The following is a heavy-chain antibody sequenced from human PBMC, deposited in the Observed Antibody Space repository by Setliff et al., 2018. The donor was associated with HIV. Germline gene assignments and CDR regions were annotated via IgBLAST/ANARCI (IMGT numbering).Heavy chain of an antibody. CDR3: ARHRVDTSMLVVKSPGAFDL. CDR1: GYSFGDYW. CDR2: IFPADSDT. V-gene: IGHV5-51*01. J-gene: IGHJ3*01. D-gene: IGHD3-22*01. Sequence: PGESLKISCRGFGYSFGDYWIGWVRQKPGKGLEWMGIIFPADSDTRVSPSFQGQVSISADRSTYAAFLQWTGLKASDTGTYFCARHRVDTSMLVVKSPGAFDLWGQGTLVTVSS.